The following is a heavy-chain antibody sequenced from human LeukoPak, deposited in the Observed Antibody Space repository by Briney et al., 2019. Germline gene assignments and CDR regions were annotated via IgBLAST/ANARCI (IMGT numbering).Heavy chain of an antibody. Sequence: EASVKVSCTASVGTSSSYAISWVPQAPGQGLEWMGRIIPIFGTANYAQKFQGRVTITTDESTSTAYMELSCLRSEDTAVYYCARDEDYRSFDYWGQGTLVTVSS. V-gene: IGHV1-69*05. D-gene: IGHD4-11*01. CDR1: VGTSSSYA. J-gene: IGHJ4*02. CDR2: IIPIFGTA. CDR3: ARDEDYRSFDY.